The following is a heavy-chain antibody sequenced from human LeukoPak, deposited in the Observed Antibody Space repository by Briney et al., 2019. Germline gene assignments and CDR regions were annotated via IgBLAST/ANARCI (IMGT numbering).Heavy chain of an antibody. Sequence: SETLSLACTVSGGSISSYYWSWIRQPPGKGLEWIGYIYYSGSTNYNPSLKSRVTISVDTSKNQFSLNLKSVTAADTAVYYCARGKGYFDYWGQGTLVTVSS. V-gene: IGHV4-59*01. CDR1: GGSISSYY. J-gene: IGHJ4*02. CDR3: ARGKGYFDY. CDR2: IYYSGST.